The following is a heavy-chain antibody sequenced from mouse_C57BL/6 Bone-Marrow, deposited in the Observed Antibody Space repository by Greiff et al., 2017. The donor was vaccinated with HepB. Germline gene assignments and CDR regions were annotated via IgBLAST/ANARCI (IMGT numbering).Heavy chain of an antibody. Sequence: QVQLQQPGAELVKPGASVKLSCKASGYTFTSYWMHWVKQRPGRGLEWIGRIDPNSGGTKYNEKFKSKATLTVDKPSSPAYMQLSSLTSEDSVVYYCAISDQATAWFAYWGEGTLVTVSA. CDR2: IDPNSGGT. V-gene: IGHV1-72*01. CDR3: AISDQATAWFAY. D-gene: IGHD3-2*02. J-gene: IGHJ3*01. CDR1: GYTFTSYW.